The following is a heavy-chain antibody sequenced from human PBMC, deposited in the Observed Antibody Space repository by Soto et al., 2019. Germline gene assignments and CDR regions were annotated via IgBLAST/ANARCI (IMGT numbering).Heavy chain of an antibody. CDR1: GGFVSSGSYY. CDR2: MSHSGGT. Sequence: QVQLQQWGAGLLKPSETLSLTCAVYGGFVSSGSYYWSWIRQPPGKGLEWIGEMSHSGGTHFNPSLKSRVNISVDTSKNQFSLKMSSVTAADTALYFWARVERGTATTVVDAFDIWGPGTMVTVSS. CDR3: ARVERGTATTVVDAFDI. J-gene: IGHJ3*02. V-gene: IGHV4-34*01. D-gene: IGHD1-1*01.